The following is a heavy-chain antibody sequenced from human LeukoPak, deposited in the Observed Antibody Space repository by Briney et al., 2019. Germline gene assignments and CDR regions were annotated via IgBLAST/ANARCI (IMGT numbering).Heavy chain of an antibody. CDR1: GFTFSSYA. Sequence: GGSLRLSCAASGFTFSSYAMSWVRQAPGKGLEWVSAISGSGGSTYHADSVKGRFTISRDSSKNTLYLQMNSLRAEDTAVYYCAKCDDFWSGSNWGQGTLVTVSS. CDR2: ISGSGGST. D-gene: IGHD3-3*01. J-gene: IGHJ4*02. V-gene: IGHV3-23*01. CDR3: AKCDDFWSGSN.